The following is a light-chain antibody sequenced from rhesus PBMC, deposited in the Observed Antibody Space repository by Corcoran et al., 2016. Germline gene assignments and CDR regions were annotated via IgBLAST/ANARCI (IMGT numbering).Light chain of an antibody. J-gene: IGKJ2*01. CDR1: QSLLYSSNNKNY. CDR2: WAS. V-gene: IGKV4-1*01. CDR3: QQYYSSPYS. Sequence: DIVMTQSPDSLAVSLGERVTINCKSSQSLLYSSNNKNYLAWYQQKPGQAPKLLIYWASTRESGVPNRFSGSGSWTDFNLTISGLQAEDVAVYYCQQYYSSPYSFGQGTKVEIK.